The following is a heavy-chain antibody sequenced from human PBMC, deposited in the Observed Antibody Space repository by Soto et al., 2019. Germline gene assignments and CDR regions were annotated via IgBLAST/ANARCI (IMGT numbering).Heavy chain of an antibody. V-gene: IGHV4-4*02. CDR3: ARSPPSSYYGGSGTFDY. CDR1: GGFTSTNNW. Sequence: QLQLQESGPGLVRPSGTLSLTCAVSGGFTSTNNWWSWVRQPPGKGLEWIGDAYHSGSTEHNPSLKRRVSISVYKSKNQISPKLTSASAADTAVYYCARSPPSSYYGGSGTFDYWGQGTLVTVSS. CDR2: AYHSGST. D-gene: IGHD3-10*01. J-gene: IGHJ4*02.